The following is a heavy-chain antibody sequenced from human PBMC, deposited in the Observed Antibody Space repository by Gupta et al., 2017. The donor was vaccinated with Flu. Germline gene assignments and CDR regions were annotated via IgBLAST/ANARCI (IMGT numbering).Heavy chain of an antibody. CDR3: AKDMSGGGEGFDY. J-gene: IGHJ4*02. V-gene: IGHV3-9*01. CDR1: GFTFADYA. CDR2: ISLNSCSI. D-gene: IGHD4-23*01. Sequence: EVQLVESGGGLVQPGRYLRLSCAAYGFTFADYAMHWVRHGAGAGLEWFSCISLNSCSIGYADSVKGRFTISRDNSKNSLYLQMNSLRAEDTALYYCAKDMSGGGEGFDYWGQGTLVTVSS.